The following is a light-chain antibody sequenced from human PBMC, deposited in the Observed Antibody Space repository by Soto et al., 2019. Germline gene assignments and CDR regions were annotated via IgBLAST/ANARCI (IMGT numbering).Light chain of an antibody. CDR2: DAS. J-gene: IGKJ1*01. CDR3: QQYNSYSRT. Sequence: DIQMTQSPSTLSASVGDRVTITCRASQSISSWLAWYQQKPGKAPKLLIYDASSLESGVPSRFSSSGSRTEFTLPISSLQPDDFATYYCQQYNSYSRTFGQGTKVEIQ. CDR1: QSISSW. V-gene: IGKV1-5*01.